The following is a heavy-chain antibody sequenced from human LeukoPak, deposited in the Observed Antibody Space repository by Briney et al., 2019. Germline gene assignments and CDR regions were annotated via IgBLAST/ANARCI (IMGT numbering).Heavy chain of an antibody. V-gene: IGHV4-39*01. CDR3: ARHQAGISYAERYYYYGMDV. D-gene: IGHD5-18*01. CDR2: IYYSGST. CDR1: GGSISSSSYY. Sequence: SETLSLTCTVSGGSISSSSYYWGWIRQPPGKGLEWIGSIYYSGSTYYNPSLKSRVTISVDTSKNQFSLKLSSVTAADTAEYYCARHQAGISYAERYYYYGMDVWGPGTTVTVSS. J-gene: IGHJ6*02.